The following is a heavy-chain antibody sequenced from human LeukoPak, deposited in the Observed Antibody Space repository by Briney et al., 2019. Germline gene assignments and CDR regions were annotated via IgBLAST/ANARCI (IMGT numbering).Heavy chain of an antibody. CDR1: GFKFSSHA. V-gene: IGHV3-23*01. J-gene: IGHJ4*02. CDR3: ARAAGTFDN. Sequence: GGSLRLSCATSGFKFSSHAMSWVRQAPGKGLAWVSTISGSAYSAYYADSVKGRFTISRDNSKHTLYLQMDSLRAEDTALYYCARAAGTFDNWGQGSQVTVSS. CDR2: ISGSAYSA. D-gene: IGHD6-19*01.